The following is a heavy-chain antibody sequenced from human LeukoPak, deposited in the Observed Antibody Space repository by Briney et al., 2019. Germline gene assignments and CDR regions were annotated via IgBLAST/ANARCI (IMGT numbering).Heavy chain of an antibody. V-gene: IGHV3-23*01. J-gene: IGHJ4*02. CDR1: GFTFSSSA. Sequence: GSLRLSCAASGFTFSSSAMSWVRQVPGKGLEWVSGISASGGSTSYADSVRGRFTISRDNSKNTLYLQMNSLRADDTAVYYCAKAGSLDIAARQNYWGQGTLVTVSS. D-gene: IGHD6-6*01. CDR2: ISASGGST. CDR3: AKAGSLDIAARQNY.